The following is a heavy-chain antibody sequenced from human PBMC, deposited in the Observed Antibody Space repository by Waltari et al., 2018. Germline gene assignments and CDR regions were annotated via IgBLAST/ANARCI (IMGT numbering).Heavy chain of an antibody. CDR2: IHSGGST. CDR3: ARDLWAGWNAHYGMDV. V-gene: IGHV3-53*01. CDR1: GFTVSSNS. Sequence: EVQLVESGGGLIQPGGSLRLYCAASGFTVSSNSISWVRQAPGKGVEWVSGIHSGGSTYYADSVKGRFTISRDNPKNTLYLQMNSLRAEDTAVYYCARDLWAGWNAHYGMDVWGQGTLVTVSS. D-gene: IGHD1-1*01. J-gene: IGHJ6*02.